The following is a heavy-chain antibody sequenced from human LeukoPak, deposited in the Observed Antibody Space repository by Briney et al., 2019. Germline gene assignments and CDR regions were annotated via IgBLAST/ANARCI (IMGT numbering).Heavy chain of an antibody. V-gene: IGHV4-39*07. CDR1: GGSISSSSYY. CDR2: IYYSGST. J-gene: IGHJ4*02. D-gene: IGHD6-19*01. Sequence: SETLSLTCTVSGGSISSSSYYWGWIRQPPGKGLEWIGSIYYSGSTNYNPSLKSRVTISVDTSKNQFSLKLSSVTAADTAVYYCARVVGWSFDYWGQGTLVTVSS. CDR3: ARVVGWSFDY.